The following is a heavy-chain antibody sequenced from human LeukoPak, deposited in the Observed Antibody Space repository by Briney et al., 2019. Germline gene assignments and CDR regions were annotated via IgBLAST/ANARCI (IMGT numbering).Heavy chain of an antibody. CDR3: TTVLNIYSSSWMYYFDY. Sequence: GGSLRLSCAASGFTLSNAWMSWVRQAPGKGLEWVGRIKSKTDGGTTDYAAPVKGRFTISRDDSKNTLYLQMNSLKTEDTAVYYCTTVLNIYSSSWMYYFDYWGQGTLVTVSS. J-gene: IGHJ4*02. CDR2: IKSKTDGGTT. CDR1: GFTLSNAW. D-gene: IGHD6-13*01. V-gene: IGHV3-15*01.